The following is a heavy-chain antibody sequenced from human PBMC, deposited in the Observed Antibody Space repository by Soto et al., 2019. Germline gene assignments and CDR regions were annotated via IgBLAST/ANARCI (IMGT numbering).Heavy chain of an antibody. CDR3: ARAPVYYGSGSYYKAFDY. D-gene: IGHD3-10*01. Sequence: ASVKVSCKASGYTFTSYGISWVRQAPGQGLEWMGWISAYNGNTNYAQKLQGRVTMTTDTSTSKAYMALRGLRSDDTAVYYCARAPVYYGSGSYYKAFDYWGQGTLVTVSS. V-gene: IGHV1-18*01. CDR1: GYTFTSYG. CDR2: ISAYNGNT. J-gene: IGHJ4*02.